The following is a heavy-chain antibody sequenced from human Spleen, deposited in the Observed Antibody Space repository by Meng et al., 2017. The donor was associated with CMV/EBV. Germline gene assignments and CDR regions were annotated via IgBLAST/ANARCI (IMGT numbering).Heavy chain of an antibody. Sequence: AASAFTFNDHYMTWIRLDPGKGLEWISYISSSGSISYYADSVKGRFTISRDNAKKSLYLQMNSLRAEDTAFYYCARDFSAVHNWFDAWGRGTLVTVSS. CDR2: ISSSGSIS. D-gene: IGHD1-26*01. CDR3: ARDFSAVHNWFDA. V-gene: IGHV3-11*04. CDR1: AFTFNDHY. J-gene: IGHJ5*02.